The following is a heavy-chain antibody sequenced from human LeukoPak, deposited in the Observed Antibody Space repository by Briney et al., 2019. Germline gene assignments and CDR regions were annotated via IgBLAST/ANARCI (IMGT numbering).Heavy chain of an antibody. CDR3: ASLTPYYYDSAEGWFDP. CDR2: IYCSGST. V-gene: IGHV4-59*08. Sequence: SETLSLTCTVSGGSISSYYWSWIRQPPGKGLEWIGYIYCSGSTNYNPSLKSRVTISVDTSKNQFSLKLSSVTAADTAVYYCASLTPYYYDSAEGWFDPWGQGTLVTVSS. D-gene: IGHD3-22*01. CDR1: GGSISSYY. J-gene: IGHJ5*02.